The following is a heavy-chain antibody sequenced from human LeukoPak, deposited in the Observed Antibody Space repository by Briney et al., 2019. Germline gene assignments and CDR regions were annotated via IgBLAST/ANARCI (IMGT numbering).Heavy chain of an antibody. CDR1: GGSFSGDY. V-gene: IGHV4-34*01. J-gene: IGHJ4*02. D-gene: IGHD2-2*01. CDR3: ARSYAHDY. CDR2: ITNTGST. Sequence: SETLSLTCAVYGGSFSGDYWSWIRQPPGKGLEWIGEITNTGSTNYNPSLKSRVTISVDTSKNQFSLKLSSVTAADTAVYYCARSYAHDYWGQGTLVTVSS.